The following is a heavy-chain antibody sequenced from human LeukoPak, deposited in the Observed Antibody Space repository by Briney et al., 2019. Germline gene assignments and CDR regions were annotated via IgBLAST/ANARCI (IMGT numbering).Heavy chain of an antibody. CDR1: GYTFTGYY. J-gene: IGHJ4*02. V-gene: IGHV1-2*02. D-gene: IGHD2-15*01. CDR3: AKAPFCSGGSCYKTFDY. Sequence: ASVKVSCKASGYTFTGYYMHWVRQAPGQGLERSGWINPNRGVTNYAQKFQGRVIMTRDTSISTAYMELSRLRSDDTAVYYGAKAPFCSGGSCYKTFDYWGQGTLVTVSS. CDR2: INPNRGVT.